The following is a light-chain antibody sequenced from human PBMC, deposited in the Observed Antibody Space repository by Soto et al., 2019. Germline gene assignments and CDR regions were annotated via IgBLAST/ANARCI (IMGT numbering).Light chain of an antibody. CDR2: EGH. J-gene: IGLJ1*01. CDR1: SGFVGSFSL. V-gene: IGLV2-14*02. Sequence: QSALAQPASVSGSPGQSITISCTGTSGFVGSFSLVSWYQQHPGKAPKVMISEGHRRPSGVPDRFSGSKAGTTASLTISGLQADDEGEYFCISYKTDDTFVFGTGTKGTVL. CDR3: ISYKTDDTFV.